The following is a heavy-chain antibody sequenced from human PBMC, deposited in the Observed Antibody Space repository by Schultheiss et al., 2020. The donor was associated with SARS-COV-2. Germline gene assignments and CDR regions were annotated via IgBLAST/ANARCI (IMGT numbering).Heavy chain of an antibody. V-gene: IGHV3-7*03. Sequence: GGSLRLSCAASGFTFSSYAMHWVRQAPGKGLEWVANIKQDGSEKYYVDSVKGRFTISRDNAKNSLYLQMNSLRAEDTAVYYCARVRGGYGYGMDVWGQGTTVTVSS. J-gene: IGHJ6*02. D-gene: IGHD1-26*01. CDR2: IKQDGSEK. CDR3: ARVRGGYGYGMDV. CDR1: GFTFSSYA.